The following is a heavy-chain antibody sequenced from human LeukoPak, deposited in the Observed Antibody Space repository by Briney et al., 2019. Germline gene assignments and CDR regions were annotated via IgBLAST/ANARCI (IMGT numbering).Heavy chain of an antibody. CDR3: ARDMGSSSGHYYYYGMDV. D-gene: IGHD6-13*01. J-gene: IGHJ6*02. Sequence: GGSLRLSCAASGFTFSSYWMHWVRQAPGKGLVWVSRINSDGSSTSYADSVKGRFTISRDNAENTLYLQMNSLRAEDTAVYYCARDMGSSSGHYYYYGMDVWGQGTTVTVSS. CDR2: INSDGSST. V-gene: IGHV3-74*01. CDR1: GFTFSSYW.